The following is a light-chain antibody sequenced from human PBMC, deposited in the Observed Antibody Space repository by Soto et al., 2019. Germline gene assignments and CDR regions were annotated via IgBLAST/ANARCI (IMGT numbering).Light chain of an antibody. CDR2: WAS. J-gene: IGKJ1*01. Sequence: DIVMTQSPDSLAVSLGERATINCKSSQSVLSSSNNKNSLAWYQQKPGQPPKLLIYWASTRESGVPDRFSGSGSGTDFTLTISSLQAEDVAVYYCQQYYGSPPRTFGQGTKVEIK. CDR3: QQYYGSPPRT. CDR1: QSVLSSSNNKNS. V-gene: IGKV4-1*01.